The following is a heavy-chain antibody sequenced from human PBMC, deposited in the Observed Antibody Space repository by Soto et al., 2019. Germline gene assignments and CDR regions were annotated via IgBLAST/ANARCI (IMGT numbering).Heavy chain of an antibody. V-gene: IGHV5-51*01. Sequence: PGESLKISCEASGYTFTDNWIAWVRQMPGKGLEWMGMIFPADSDAKYRPSLQGQVTFSVDKSINTAYLQWSNLKASDTAMYYCARTAAAGKYYYGVDVWGQGTTVTVSS. CDR1: GYTFTDNW. D-gene: IGHD6-13*01. CDR2: IFPADSDA. CDR3: ARTAAAGKYYYGVDV. J-gene: IGHJ6*02.